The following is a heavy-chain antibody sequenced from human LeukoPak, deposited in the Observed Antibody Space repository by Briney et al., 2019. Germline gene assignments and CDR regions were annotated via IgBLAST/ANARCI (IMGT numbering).Heavy chain of an antibody. CDR1: GGSFSGYY. CDR2: INHRGSA. V-gene: IGHV4-34*01. Sequence: PSETLSLTCAVYGGSFSGYYWNWIRQPPGKGLEWIGEINHRGSANYNPSLKSRVTISVDTSKNQFSLKLSSLTAADTAVYYCVRHPEVLDDAFDIWGQGTMVSVSS. J-gene: IGHJ3*02. D-gene: IGHD3-10*01. CDR3: VRHPEVLDDAFDI.